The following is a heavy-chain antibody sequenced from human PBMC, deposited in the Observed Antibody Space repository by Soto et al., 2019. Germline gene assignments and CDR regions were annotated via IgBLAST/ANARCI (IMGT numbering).Heavy chain of an antibody. J-gene: IGHJ6*02. D-gene: IGHD2-21*02. V-gene: IGHV5-51*01. CDR2: IYPGDSDT. CDR1: GYSFTIYW. Sequence: GESLKISCKGSGYSFTIYWIGWVRQMPGKGLEWMGIIYPGDSDTRYSPSFQGQVTISADKSISTAYLQWSSLKASDTAMYYCXRLRGDSYYYYYYGMDVWGQGTTVTVSS. CDR3: XRLRGDSYYYYYYGMDV.